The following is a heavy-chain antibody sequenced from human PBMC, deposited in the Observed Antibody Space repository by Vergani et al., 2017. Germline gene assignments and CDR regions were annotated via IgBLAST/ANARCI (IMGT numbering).Heavy chain of an antibody. D-gene: IGHD6-19*01. CDR1: GFTFSSYW. CDR3: ARVAVWDDAFDI. Sequence: EVQLVESGGGLVQPGGSLRLFCAASGFTFSSYWMRWVRQAPGKGLEWVANIKQDGSEKYYVDSVKGRFTISRDNAKNSLYLQMNSLIAEDTAVYYCARVAVWDDAFDIWGQGTMVTVSS. J-gene: IGHJ3*02. V-gene: IGHV3-7*01. CDR2: IKQDGSEK.